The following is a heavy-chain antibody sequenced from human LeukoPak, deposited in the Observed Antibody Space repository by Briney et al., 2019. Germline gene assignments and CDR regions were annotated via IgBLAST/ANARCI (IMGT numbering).Heavy chain of an antibody. CDR2: IYTSGST. CDR3: ARDRRSSTSCYAWFDP. CDR1: GGSISSYY. Sequence: IPSETLSLTCTVSGGSISSYYWSWIRQPAGKGLEWIGRIYTSGSTNYNPSLKSRVTMSVDTSKNQFSLKLSSVTAADTAVYYCARDRRSSTSCYAWFDPWGQGTLVTVSS. V-gene: IGHV4-4*07. J-gene: IGHJ5*02. D-gene: IGHD2-2*01.